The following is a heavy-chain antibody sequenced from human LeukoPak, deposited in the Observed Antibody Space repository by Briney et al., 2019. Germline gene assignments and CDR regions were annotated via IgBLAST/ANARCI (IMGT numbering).Heavy chain of an antibody. CDR2: IYTSGST. CDR1: GGSISSYY. Sequence: SETLSLTCTVSGGSISSYYWSWIRQPAGKGLEWIGRIYTSGSTNYNPSLKSRVTMSVDTSKNQFSLKLSSVTAADTAVYYCARGVSERDYYDSSGYYGWGQGTLVTVSS. J-gene: IGHJ4*02. V-gene: IGHV4-4*07. CDR3: ARGVSERDYYDSSGYYG. D-gene: IGHD3-22*01.